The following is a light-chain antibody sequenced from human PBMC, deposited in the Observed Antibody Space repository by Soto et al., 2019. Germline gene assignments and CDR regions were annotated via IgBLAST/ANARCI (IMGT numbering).Light chain of an antibody. CDR1: SSNIGAGYD. J-gene: IGLJ3*02. Sequence: QSVLTQPPSVSGAPGQRVTISCTGSSSNIGAGYDVHWYQQLPGTAPKLLIYGNSNRPSGVPDRFSGSKSGTSASLAITGLQAEDEDDDYGQSYDSSLSGSVVFGGGTKLTVL. V-gene: IGLV1-40*01. CDR3: QSYDSSLSGSVV. CDR2: GNS.